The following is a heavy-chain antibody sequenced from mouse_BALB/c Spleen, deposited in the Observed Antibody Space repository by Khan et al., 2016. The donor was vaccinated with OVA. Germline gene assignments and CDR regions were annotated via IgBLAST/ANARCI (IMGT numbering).Heavy chain of an antibody. Sequence: EVELVESGGDLVKPGGSLKLSCAASGFTFSTYGMSWVRQTPDKRLEWVATVSTGGSYTYYPDSVKGRSTISRDNAKNTLYLQLSGLKSEDTAMFYCKSRAYDDDREGFAYWGQGTLVTVSA. CDR1: GFTFSTYG. J-gene: IGHJ3*01. CDR3: KSRAYDDDREGFAY. CDR2: VSTGGSYT. D-gene: IGHD2-12*01. V-gene: IGHV5-6*01.